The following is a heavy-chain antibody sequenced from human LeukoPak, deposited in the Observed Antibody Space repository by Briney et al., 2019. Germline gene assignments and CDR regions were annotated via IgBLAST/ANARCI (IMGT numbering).Heavy chain of an antibody. V-gene: IGHV3-23*01. CDR2: ISGTGGGT. CDR1: GLTFSSYA. D-gene: IGHD3-10*01. J-gene: IGHJ6*02. CDR3: GSGSYYTPSYYYYGMDV. Sequence: GGSLRLSCAASGLTFSSYAMSWVRQAPGKGLEWVSAISGTGGGTYYADSVKGRFTISRDNSKSTLYLQMNSLRAEDTAVYYCGSGSYYTPSYYYYGMDVWGQGTLVTVSS.